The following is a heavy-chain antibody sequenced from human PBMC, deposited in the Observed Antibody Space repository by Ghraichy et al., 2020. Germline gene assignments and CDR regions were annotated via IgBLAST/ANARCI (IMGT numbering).Heavy chain of an antibody. D-gene: IGHD6-13*01. J-gene: IGHJ4*02. CDR3: ARYSSSSGDFDY. Sequence: SETLSLTCTVSGGSVSSGSYHWSWIRQPPGKGLEWIGYIYYSGSTNYNPSLKSRVTMSVDTSKNQFSLKLSSVTTADTAVYYCARYSSSSGDFDYWGQGTLVTVSS. CDR2: IYYSGST. CDR1: GGSVSSGSYH. V-gene: IGHV4-61*01.